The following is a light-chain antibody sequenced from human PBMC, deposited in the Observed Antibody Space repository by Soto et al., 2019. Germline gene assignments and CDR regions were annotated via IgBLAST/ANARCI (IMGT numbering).Light chain of an antibody. CDR1: SSDVGSSNL. J-gene: IGLJ2*01. Sequence: QSVLTQPASVSGSPGQSITISCTGTSSDVGSSNLVSWYQQHPGKAPKLMIYEASKRPSGVSNRFSGSKSGNTASLTISGLQAEDEADYYCCSYAGSSSLFGGGTKLTVL. CDR3: CSYAGSSSL. CDR2: EAS. V-gene: IGLV2-23*01.